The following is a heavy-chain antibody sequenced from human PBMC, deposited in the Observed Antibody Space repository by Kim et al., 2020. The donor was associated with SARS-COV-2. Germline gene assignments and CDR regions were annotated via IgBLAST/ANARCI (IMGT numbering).Heavy chain of an antibody. Sequence: ASVKVSCKASGYTFTGYYMHWVRQAPGQGLEWMGWINPNSGGTNYAQKFQGRVTMTRDTSISTAYMELSRLRSDDTAVYYCARVLEMAPQSPLDYWGQGTLVTVSS. V-gene: IGHV1-2*02. CDR2: INPNSGGT. CDR1: GYTFTGYY. CDR3: ARVLEMAPQSPLDY. J-gene: IGHJ4*02. D-gene: IGHD3-3*01.